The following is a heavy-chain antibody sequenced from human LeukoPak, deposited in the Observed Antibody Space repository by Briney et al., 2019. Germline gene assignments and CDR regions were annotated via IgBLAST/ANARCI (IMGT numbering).Heavy chain of an antibody. CDR1: GGSISSYY. Sequence: SETLSLTCTVSGGSISSYYWSWIRQPPGKGLEWIGYIYYSGSTNYHPSLKSRVTISVETSKNQFSLKLGSVTAADTAVYYCARRETVVTSGAFDIWGQGTMVTVSS. CDR2: IYYSGST. J-gene: IGHJ3*02. V-gene: IGHV4-59*01. CDR3: ARRETVVTSGAFDI. D-gene: IGHD4-23*01.